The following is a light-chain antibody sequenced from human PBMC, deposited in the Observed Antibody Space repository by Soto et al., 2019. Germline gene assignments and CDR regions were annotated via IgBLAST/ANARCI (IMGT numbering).Light chain of an antibody. CDR3: QQYYISWS. V-gene: IGKV3-15*01. CDR2: GAS. J-gene: IGKJ1*01. CDR1: QSLSSN. Sequence: EIVMTQSPATLSVSPGERVTLSCRASQSLSSNLAWYQQKPGQAPRLLIYGASTRATDIPARFSGSGSGTEFTLTISSLQPEDFATYSCQQYYISWSFGQGTKVDIK.